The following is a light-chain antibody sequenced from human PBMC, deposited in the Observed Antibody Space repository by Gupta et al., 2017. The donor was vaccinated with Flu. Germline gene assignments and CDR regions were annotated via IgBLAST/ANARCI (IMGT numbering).Light chain of an antibody. Sequence: EIVLTQSPGTLSLSPGERATLSCRASQSVSSSYLAWYQQKPGQAPRLLIYAASSRATGIPDRFSGSGSGTDFTLTTSRLEPEDFAVYYCQQYDSSLWTFGQGTKVEIK. CDR2: AAS. J-gene: IGKJ1*01. V-gene: IGKV3-20*01. CDR1: QSVSSSY. CDR3: QQYDSSLWT.